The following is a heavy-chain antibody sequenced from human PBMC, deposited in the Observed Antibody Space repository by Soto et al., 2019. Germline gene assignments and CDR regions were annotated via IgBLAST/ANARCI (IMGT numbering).Heavy chain of an antibody. CDR3: TTDSSDLLPLYYYYGMDV. CDR1: GFTLSNAW. V-gene: IGHV3-15*01. J-gene: IGHJ6*02. CDR2: IKSKTDGGTT. Sequence: EVQLVESGGGLVQPGGSRRLSCAASGFTLSNAWLSGVRQAPGKGWGWVGRIKSKTDGGTTDYAAPVKGRFTISRDDSKNKLYLQMNSLKTEDTAVYYCTTDSSDLLPLYYYYGMDVWGQGTTVTVSS. D-gene: IGHD5-12*01.